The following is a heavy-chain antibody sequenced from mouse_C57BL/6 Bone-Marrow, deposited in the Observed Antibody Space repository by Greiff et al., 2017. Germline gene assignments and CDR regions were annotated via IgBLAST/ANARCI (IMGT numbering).Heavy chain of an antibody. Sequence: EVKLVESGGGLVKPGGSLKLSCAASGFTFSSYTMSWVRQTPGKRLQWVAAISGGGGNTYYPDSVKGRFTISRDNDKNIRYLQMSSLRSEDTALYYCSRQVTTVLATKYFDVWGTGTTVTVSS. CDR3: SRQVTTVLATKYFDV. CDR1: GFTFSSYT. V-gene: IGHV5-9*01. D-gene: IGHD1-1*01. J-gene: IGHJ1*03. CDR2: ISGGGGNT.